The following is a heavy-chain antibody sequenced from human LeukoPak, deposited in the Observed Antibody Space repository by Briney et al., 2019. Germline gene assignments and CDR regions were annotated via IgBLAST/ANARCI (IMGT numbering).Heavy chain of an antibody. J-gene: IGHJ3*02. CDR1: GFTFSSYS. D-gene: IGHD2-8*01. V-gene: IGHV3-21*01. Sequence: GGSLRLSCAASGFTFSSYSMNWVRQAPGKGLEWVSFISSSTSYISYADSVKGRFTISRDNAKSSLWLQMNSLRAEDTAVYYCVRATNGRFDIWGQGTMVTVSS. CDR2: ISSSTSYI. CDR3: VRATNGRFDI.